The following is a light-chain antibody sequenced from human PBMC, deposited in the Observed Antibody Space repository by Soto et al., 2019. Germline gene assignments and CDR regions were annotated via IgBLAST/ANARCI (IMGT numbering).Light chain of an antibody. CDR3: QQYNNWWT. CDR1: QSVSSD. J-gene: IGKJ1*01. Sequence: EIVMTQSPATLSVSPGERATLSCRASQSVSSDLAWYHKKPGQAPMLLISAASTRATGIPARFSGSGSGTEFTITITRLQSEDFTVYYSQQYNNWWTFGQGTRVEIK. CDR2: AAS. V-gene: IGKV3-15*01.